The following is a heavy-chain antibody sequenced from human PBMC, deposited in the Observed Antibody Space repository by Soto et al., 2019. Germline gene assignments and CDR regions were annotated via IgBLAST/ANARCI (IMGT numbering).Heavy chain of an antibody. J-gene: IGHJ4*02. CDR3: AKGGYSGERSPYYFDY. Sequence: GGSLRLSCAASGFTFSSYAMSWVRQAPGKGLEWVSAISGSGGSTYYADSVKGRFTISRDNSKNTLYLQMNSLRAEDTAVYYCAKGGYSGERSPYYFDYWGQGTLVTVSS. CDR1: GFTFSSYA. D-gene: IGHD7-27*01. CDR2: ISGSGGST. V-gene: IGHV3-23*01.